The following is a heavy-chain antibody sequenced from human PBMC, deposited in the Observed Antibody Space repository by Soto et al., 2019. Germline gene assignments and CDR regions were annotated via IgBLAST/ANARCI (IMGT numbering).Heavy chain of an antibody. CDR2: IYYSGST. CDR3: ARGVGLRTYFYYYGLDV. D-gene: IGHD2-15*01. V-gene: IGHV4-59*01. CDR1: GGSISTYY. J-gene: IGHJ6*02. Sequence: QVQLQESGPGLVKPSETLSLTCTVSGGSISTYYWSWIRQPPGKGLVWIGYIYYSGSTDYNPSLKIRVTMSVDTYNDQFSLKLRSVTAADTAVYFCARGVGLRTYFYYYGLDVWGQGTTVTVSS.